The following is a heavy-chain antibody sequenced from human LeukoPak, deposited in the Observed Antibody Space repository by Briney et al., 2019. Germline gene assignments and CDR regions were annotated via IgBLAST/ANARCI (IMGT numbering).Heavy chain of an antibody. Sequence: GGSLRLSCAVSGLTFNNYAMSWVRQAPGKGLEWVSAISKSGDHTYYAASAKGRFTIYRDNSKNTQYLQMNSLRAEDTAVYYCAKQLGYCSDGSCYFPYWGQGTLVTVSS. CDR1: GLTFNNYA. CDR2: ISKSGDHT. J-gene: IGHJ4*02. V-gene: IGHV3-23*01. D-gene: IGHD2-15*01. CDR3: AKQLGYCSDGSCYFPY.